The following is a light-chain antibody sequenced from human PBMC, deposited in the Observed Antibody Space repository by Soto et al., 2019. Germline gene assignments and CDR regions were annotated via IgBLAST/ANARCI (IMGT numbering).Light chain of an antibody. CDR3: CSYAGSSTWV. CDR2: EVN. V-gene: IGLV2-23*02. J-gene: IGLJ3*02. CDR1: SSNFGSYNL. Sequence: QSVLTQPASVSGSPGQSITISCTGTSSNFGSYNLVSWYQQHPGKAPELIIYEVNKRPSGVSNRFSGSKSVNTASLTISGLQAEDEADYYCCSYAGSSTWVFGGGTKVTVL.